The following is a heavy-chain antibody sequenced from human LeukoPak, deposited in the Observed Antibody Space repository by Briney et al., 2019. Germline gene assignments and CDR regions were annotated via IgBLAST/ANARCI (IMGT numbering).Heavy chain of an antibody. CDR2: IYTSGST. CDR1: GGSISSGSYY. CDR3: AREEMATDDAFDI. Sequence: SQTLSLTCTVSGGSISSGSYYWSRIRQPAGKGLEWIGRIYTSGSTNYNPSFKSRVTISVDTSKNQSSLKLSSVTAADTAVYYCAREEMATDDAFDIWGQGTMVTVSS. J-gene: IGHJ3*02. D-gene: IGHD5-24*01. V-gene: IGHV4-61*02.